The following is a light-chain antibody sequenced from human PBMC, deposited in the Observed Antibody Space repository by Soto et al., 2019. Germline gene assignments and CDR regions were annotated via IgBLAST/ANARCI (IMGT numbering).Light chain of an antibody. V-gene: IGKV1-9*01. CDR1: QGISSY. CDR3: QQLNSYPLA. CDR2: AAS. Sequence: DIPLTQSPSFLSASVGDRVTITCRASQGISSYLAWYQQKSGKAPKLLIYAASTLQSGVPSRFSGSGSGTEFTLRISSLQPEDFATYYCQQLNSYPLAFGGGTKVEIK. J-gene: IGKJ4*01.